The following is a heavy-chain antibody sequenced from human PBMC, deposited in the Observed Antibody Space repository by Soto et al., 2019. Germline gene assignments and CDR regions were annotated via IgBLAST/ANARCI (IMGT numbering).Heavy chain of an antibody. V-gene: IGHV2-5*01. CDR1: GFSLRASGVG. Sequence: GSGPTLVNPTQTLTLTCIFSGFSLRASGVGVGWIRQPPGKALEWLALIYWNDDKRYSPSLKSRLTITKDTSKNQVVLTMTNMDPVDTATYYCAHPQYSSGWAYFDYWGQGTLVTVSS. CDR2: IYWNDDK. J-gene: IGHJ4*02. D-gene: IGHD6-19*01. CDR3: AHPQYSSGWAYFDY.